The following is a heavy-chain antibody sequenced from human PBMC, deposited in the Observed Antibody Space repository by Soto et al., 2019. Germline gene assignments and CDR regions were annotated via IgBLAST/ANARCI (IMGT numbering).Heavy chain of an antibody. D-gene: IGHD5-18*01. CDR1: GYTFTGYY. CDR3: ARARVDTAMVTFPYYYYYYGMDV. V-gene: IGHV1-2*04. J-gene: IGHJ6*02. CDR2: INPNSGGT. Sequence: ASVKVCCKASGYTFTGYYMHWVRQAPGQGLEWMGWINPNSGGTNYAQKFQGWVTMTRDTSISTAYMELSRLRSDDTAVYYCARARVDTAMVTFPYYYYYYGMDVWGQGTTVTVSS.